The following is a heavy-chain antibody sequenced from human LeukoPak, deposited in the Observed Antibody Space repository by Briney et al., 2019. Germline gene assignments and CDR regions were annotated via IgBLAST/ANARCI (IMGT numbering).Heavy chain of an antibody. CDR2: IYYSGST. CDR3: ARESRRLVRGAFDI. CDR1: GGSISSYY. D-gene: IGHD3-10*01. J-gene: IGHJ3*02. V-gene: IGHV4-59*01. Sequence: SETLSLTCTVSGGSISSYYWSWIRQPPAPGLGWIGYIYYSGSTNYNPSLKSRVTISVDTSKNQFSLKLSSVTAADTAVYYCARESRRLVRGAFDIWGQGTMVTVSS.